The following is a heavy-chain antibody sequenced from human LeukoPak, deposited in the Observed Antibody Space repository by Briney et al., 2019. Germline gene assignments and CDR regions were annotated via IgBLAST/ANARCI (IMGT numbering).Heavy chain of an antibody. CDR1: GDTFRRYA. CDR3: ARERGGGYYGSGSYPYYYYGMDV. CDR2: IIPIFGTT. V-gene: IGHV1-69*13. Sequence: SVKVSCKASGDTFRRYAISWVRQAPGQGLEWMGGIIPIFGTTNYPQKFQGRVTITADESTATAYMELSGLRSEDTAVYYCARERGGGYYGSGSYPYYYYGMDVWGQGTTVTVSS. J-gene: IGHJ6*02. D-gene: IGHD3-10*01.